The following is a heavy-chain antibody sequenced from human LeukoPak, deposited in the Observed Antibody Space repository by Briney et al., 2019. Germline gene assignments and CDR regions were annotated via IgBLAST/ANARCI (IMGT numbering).Heavy chain of an antibody. Sequence: PGGSLRLSCAASGFTFSSYAMSWVRQAPGKGLEWVSAISGSGGSTYYADSVKGRFTISRDNSKNTLYLQMNSPRAEDTAVYYCAKSVQLLWFGESSPGYWGQGTLVTISS. CDR1: GFTFSSYA. CDR2: ISGSGGST. CDR3: AKSVQLLWFGESSPGY. D-gene: IGHD3-10*01. J-gene: IGHJ4*02. V-gene: IGHV3-23*01.